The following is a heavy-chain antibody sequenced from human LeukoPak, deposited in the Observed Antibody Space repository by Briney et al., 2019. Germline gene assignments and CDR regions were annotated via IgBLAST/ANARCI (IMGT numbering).Heavy chain of an antibody. Sequence: ASVKVSCKVSGYTLTELSMHWVRQAPGKGLEWRGGFDPEDGETIYAQKFQGRVTMTEDTSTDTAYMELSNLRSEDTAVYYCATLIVGATGDWFDPWGQGTLVSVSS. D-gene: IGHD1-26*01. J-gene: IGHJ5*02. CDR3: ATLIVGATGDWFDP. CDR1: GYTLTELS. V-gene: IGHV1-24*01. CDR2: FDPEDGET.